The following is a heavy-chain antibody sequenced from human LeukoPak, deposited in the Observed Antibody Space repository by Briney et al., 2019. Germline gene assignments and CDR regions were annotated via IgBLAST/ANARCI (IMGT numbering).Heavy chain of an antibody. CDR2: IFSGGGT. D-gene: IGHD1-1*01. V-gene: IGHV3-53*01. CDR3: ARALTTLTYEGY. J-gene: IGHJ4*02. Sequence: GGPLRLSCAVSGFTVSSNYMSWVRQAPGKGLEWVSVIFSGGGTYYADSVKGRFTISRDNFKNTLYLRMNSLRAEDTAVYYCARALTTLTYEGYWGQGTLVTVSS. CDR1: GFTVSSNY.